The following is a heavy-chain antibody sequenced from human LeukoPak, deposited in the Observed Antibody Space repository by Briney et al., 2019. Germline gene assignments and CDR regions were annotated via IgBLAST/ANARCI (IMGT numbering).Heavy chain of an antibody. CDR3: ARVQGSSSGWYEAGLDY. CDR2: INSDGSIT. D-gene: IGHD6-19*01. J-gene: IGHJ4*02. CDR1: GFTFSSYW. Sequence: GGSLRLSCAASGFTFSSYWMYWVRQAPGKGLVWLSHINSDGSITSYADSVKGRFTISRDNAKNTLYLQMNSLIAEDTAVYYCARVQGSSSGWYEAGLDYWGQGTLVTVSS. V-gene: IGHV3-74*01.